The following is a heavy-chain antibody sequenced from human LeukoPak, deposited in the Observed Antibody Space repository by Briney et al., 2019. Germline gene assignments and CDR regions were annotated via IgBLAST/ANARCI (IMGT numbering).Heavy chain of an antibody. V-gene: IGHV4-59*01. Sequence: PSETLSLTCTVSGGSITYYYWSWIRQPPGKGLEWLGYISYSGSTNYNPSLKSRVTISRDTSKNQFSLKLNSVTAADTAVYYCARRRGDEPSDYWGQGTLVTVSS. D-gene: IGHD3-16*01. CDR2: ISYSGST. CDR3: ARRRGDEPSDY. J-gene: IGHJ4*02. CDR1: GGSITYYY.